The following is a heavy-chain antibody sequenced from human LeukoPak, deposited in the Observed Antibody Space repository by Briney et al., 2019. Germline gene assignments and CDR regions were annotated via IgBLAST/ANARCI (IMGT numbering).Heavy chain of an antibody. V-gene: IGHV3-11*04. J-gene: IGHJ3*02. CDR2: ISSSGGTI. CDR1: GFTFSDYY. Sequence: PGGSLRLSCTASGFTFSDYYMTWIRQASGQGPEWISYISSSGGTIFYAESVKGRFTISRDNAKNSVYLQMNSLRAEDTALYYCARAVTAMIWGQGTMVTVSS. D-gene: IGHD2-21*02. CDR3: ARAVTAMI.